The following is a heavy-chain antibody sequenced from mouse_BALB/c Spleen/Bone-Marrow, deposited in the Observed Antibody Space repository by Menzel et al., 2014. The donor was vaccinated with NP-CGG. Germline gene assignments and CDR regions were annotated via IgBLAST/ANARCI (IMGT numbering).Heavy chain of an antibody. CDR3: ARSGDYDRFAY. J-gene: IGHJ3*01. V-gene: IGHV1-20*02. CDR2: INPYNGDT. CDR1: GYSFTGYF. Sequence: DVKLVESGPELVKPGASVKISCKASGYSFTGYFMNWVMQSHGKSLEWIGRINPYNGDTFYNQKFKGKATLTVDKSSSTAHMELRSLASEDSAAYYCARSGDYDRFAYWGQGTLVTVSA. D-gene: IGHD2-4*01.